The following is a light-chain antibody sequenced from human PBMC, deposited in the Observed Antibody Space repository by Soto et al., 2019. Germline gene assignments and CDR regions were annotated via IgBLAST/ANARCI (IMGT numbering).Light chain of an antibody. J-gene: IGKJ4*01. CDR1: HSVSSY. Sequence: EIVMTQSPATLSVSPGERATLSCRASHSVSSYLAWYQHKPGQTPRLLIYDTSTRATGVPTRFSGSRSGAELTLTINSLQSEDFAVDYCQPYNNWPLTFGGGTKV. CDR3: QPYNNWPLT. V-gene: IGKV3-15*01. CDR2: DTS.